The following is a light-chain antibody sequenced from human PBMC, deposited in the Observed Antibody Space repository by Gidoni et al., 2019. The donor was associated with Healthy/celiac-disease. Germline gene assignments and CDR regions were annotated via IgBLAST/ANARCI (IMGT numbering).Light chain of an antibody. CDR1: KLGDKY. CDR3: QAWDSSTEVVV. J-gene: IGLJ2*01. CDR2: QDS. V-gene: IGLV3-1*01. Sequence: SYELTQPPSVSVSPGQTASITCAGDKLGDKYACWYQQKPGQSPVLVIYQDSKRPSWNPERFSGSNSGNTATLTISGTQAMDEADYYCQAWDSSTEVVVFGGGTKLTVL.